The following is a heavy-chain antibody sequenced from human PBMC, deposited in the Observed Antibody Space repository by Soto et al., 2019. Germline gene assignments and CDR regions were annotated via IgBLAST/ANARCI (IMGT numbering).Heavy chain of an antibody. CDR2: IDGVGTGT. CDR3: TTVFAY. D-gene: IGHD3-3*02. Sequence: EVQLVQSGGGSVQPGGSLRLSCAASGFTFTNYWMHWVRQVPGKGLVWVSRIDGVGTGTSYSDSVRGRFTISRDNAENTLYLQINSLRAEDTAVYYCTTVFAYWGQGTLVTVSS. CDR1: GFTFTNYW. J-gene: IGHJ1*01. V-gene: IGHV3-74*01.